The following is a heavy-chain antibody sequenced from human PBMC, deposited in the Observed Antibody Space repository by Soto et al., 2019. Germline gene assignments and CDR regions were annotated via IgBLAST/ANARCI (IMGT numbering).Heavy chain of an antibody. V-gene: IGHV4-34*01. J-gene: IGHJ5*02. CDR3: ARFRGEFDA. CDR2: INHSGNT. D-gene: IGHD2-21*01. Sequence: SETLSLTCAVYGASLSDNYCNWLRQPAGKGLGWIGEINHSGNTNYNPSLRSRVTISIDTSKNRLSLNLRSVSAADTAVYYCARFRGEFDAWGQGTPDTDSS. CDR1: GASLSDNY.